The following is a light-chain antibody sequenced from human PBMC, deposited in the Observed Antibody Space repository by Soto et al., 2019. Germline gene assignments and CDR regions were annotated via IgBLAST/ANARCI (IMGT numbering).Light chain of an antibody. CDR2: AAS. V-gene: IGKV1-39*01. CDR3: QQSFSTPEP. CDR1: QTFGDY. J-gene: IGKJ1*01. Sequence: DIQMTQSPSSLSASVGDRVTIACRASQTFGDYLNWYQQKPGRAPKLLINAASSLQSGVPSRFSGSGSGTDFTLTISSLQPEDIATYYCQQSFSTPEPFGQGTKVEIK.